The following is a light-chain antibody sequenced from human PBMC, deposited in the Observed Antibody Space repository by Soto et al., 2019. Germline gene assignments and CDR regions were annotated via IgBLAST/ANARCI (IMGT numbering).Light chain of an antibody. V-gene: IGKV2D-29*02. J-gene: IGKJ5*01. CDR3: MQSTQLPPT. Sequence: DVVMTQSPLSLSVTSGQPASISCKSSQRLLHNGGETYLFWYLQKPGQSPQLLIYEVSNRLSGVPDRFSGSGSGTDFTLEISRVEAEDVGIYYCMQSTQLPPTFGQGTRLEIK. CDR1: QRLLHNGGETY. CDR2: EVS.